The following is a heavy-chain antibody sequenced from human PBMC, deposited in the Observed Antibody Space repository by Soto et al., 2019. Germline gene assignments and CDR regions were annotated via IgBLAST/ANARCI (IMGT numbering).Heavy chain of an antibody. J-gene: IGHJ5*02. D-gene: IGHD2-21*02. CDR1: GGTFSSYA. Sequence: SVKVSCKASGGTFSSYAISWVRQAPGQGLEWMGGIIPIFGTANYAQKFQGRVTITADKSTSTAYMELSSLRSEDTAVYYCARNPRCGGDCYQNWFDPWGQGTLVTVS. V-gene: IGHV1-69*06. CDR2: IIPIFGTA. CDR3: ARNPRCGGDCYQNWFDP.